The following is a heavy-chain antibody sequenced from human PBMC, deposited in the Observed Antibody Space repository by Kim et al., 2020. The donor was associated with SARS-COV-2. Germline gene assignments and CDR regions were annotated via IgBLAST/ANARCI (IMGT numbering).Heavy chain of an antibody. V-gene: IGHV3-7*01. CDR3: ARAQTGVYSSYYFAD. J-gene: IGHJ4*02. D-gene: IGHD2-21*01. Sequence: DSVKGRFTISRDNAKNSVYLQMNSLRAEDTAVYYCARAQTGVYSSYYFADWGQGTLVTVSS.